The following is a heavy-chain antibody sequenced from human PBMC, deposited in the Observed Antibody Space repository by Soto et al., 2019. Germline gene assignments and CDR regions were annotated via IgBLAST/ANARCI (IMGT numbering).Heavy chain of an antibody. CDR1: GFTFSSYG. V-gene: IGHV3-30*18. CDR2: ISYDGSNK. J-gene: IGHJ6*02. Sequence: GGSLRLSCAASGFTFSSYGMHWVRQAPGKGLEWVAVISYDGSNKYYADSVKGRFTISRDNSKNTLYLQMNSLRAEDTAVYYCAKTDSKHYYGMDVWGQGTTVTVSS. D-gene: IGHD2-21*01. CDR3: AKTDSKHYYGMDV.